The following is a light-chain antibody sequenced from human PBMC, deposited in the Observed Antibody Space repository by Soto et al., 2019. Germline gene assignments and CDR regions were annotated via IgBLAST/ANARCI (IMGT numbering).Light chain of an antibody. J-gene: IGKJ5*01. CDR1: QSVSSK. V-gene: IGKV3D-15*01. Sequence: EVVMTQSPATPSVSPGERAPLSCRASQSVSSKLAWYRQRPGQAPRLLIYGASSRATGIPDRFSGSGSGTDFTLTISRLEPEDFAVYYCQLTSTFGQGTRLENK. CDR2: GAS. CDR3: QLTST.